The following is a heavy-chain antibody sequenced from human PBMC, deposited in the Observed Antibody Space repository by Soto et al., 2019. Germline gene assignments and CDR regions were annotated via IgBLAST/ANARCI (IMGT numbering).Heavy chain of an antibody. Sequence: GXSVKVSCKASVYTFTYYFVHWVRQAPGQGLEWMGYINPKRGDTKFAPKFQGRVTLTRDTSITTAYMDLRRLTSDDTAVYYCASWSGASGSYTAFTYWGPGTLVTVSS. CDR2: INPKRGDT. J-gene: IGHJ4*02. CDR1: VYTFTYYF. D-gene: IGHD3-10*01. CDR3: ASWSGASGSYTAFTY. V-gene: IGHV1-2*02.